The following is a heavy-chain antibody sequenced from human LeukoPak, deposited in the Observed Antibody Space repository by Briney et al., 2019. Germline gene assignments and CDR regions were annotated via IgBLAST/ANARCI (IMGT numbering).Heavy chain of an antibody. CDR1: GYTFTSHG. D-gene: IGHD3-22*01. Sequence: ASVKVSCKASGYTFTSHGISWVRQAPGQGLEWMGWISAYNGNTNYAQKLQGRVTMTTDTSTSTAYMELRSLRSDDTAVYYCARDPDGSLTMIHAFDIWGQGTMVTVSS. J-gene: IGHJ3*02. CDR2: ISAYNGNT. V-gene: IGHV1-18*01. CDR3: ARDPDGSLTMIHAFDI.